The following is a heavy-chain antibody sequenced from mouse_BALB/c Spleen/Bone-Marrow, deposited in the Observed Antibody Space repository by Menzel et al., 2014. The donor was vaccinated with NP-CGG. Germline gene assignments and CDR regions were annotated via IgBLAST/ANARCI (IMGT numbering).Heavy chain of an antibody. D-gene: IGHD2-4*01. CDR2: IWTGGST. J-gene: IGHJ4*01. V-gene: IGHV2-2*02. Sequence: QVQLQQPGPGLVQPSQSLSMTCTASGFSLTSYGVHWVRQSPGKGLEWLGVIWTGGSTDYNAAFISRLSISKDNSKSQVFFKMNSLQTNDTAIYYYARNLLLRRAMDYWGQGTSVTVSS. CDR1: GFSLTSYG. CDR3: ARNLLLRRAMDY.